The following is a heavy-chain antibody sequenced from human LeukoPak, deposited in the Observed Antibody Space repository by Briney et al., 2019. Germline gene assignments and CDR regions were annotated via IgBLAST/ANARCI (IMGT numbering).Heavy chain of an antibody. CDR1: GFTFSHYE. V-gene: IGHV3-48*03. CDR2: TTNSGVTR. CDR3: AKDGSPETYYDFWSGYPNYFDY. D-gene: IGHD3-3*01. J-gene: IGHJ4*02. Sequence: PGGSLRLSCAASGFTFSHYEMNWVRQAPGKGLEWISYTTNSGVTRYYADSVKGRFTISRDNSKNTLYLQMNSLRAEDTAVYYCAKDGSPETYYDFWSGYPNYFDYWGQGTLVTVSS.